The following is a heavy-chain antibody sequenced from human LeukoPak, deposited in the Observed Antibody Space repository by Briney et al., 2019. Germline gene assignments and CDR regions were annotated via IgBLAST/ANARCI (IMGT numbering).Heavy chain of an antibody. Sequence: ASVKVSCKASGYTFTSYGISWVRQAPGQGLEWMGWISAYNGNTNYAQKLQGRVTMTTDTSTSTAYMELRSLRSDDTAVYYCARTEWLLPRAPAFDIWGQGTMVTVSS. CDR1: GYTFTSYG. D-gene: IGHD3-3*01. CDR2: ISAYNGNT. V-gene: IGHV1-18*01. J-gene: IGHJ3*02. CDR3: ARTEWLLPRAPAFDI.